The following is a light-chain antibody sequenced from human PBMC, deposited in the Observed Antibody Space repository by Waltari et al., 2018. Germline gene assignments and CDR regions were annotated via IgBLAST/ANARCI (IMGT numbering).Light chain of an antibody. CDR2: WAS. J-gene: IGKJ3*01. V-gene: IGKV4-1*01. Sequence: DIVMTQSPDSLAVSLGERATINCKSSQSVLFSSNNKNYLAWYQQKPGQPPQLRIYWASTRESGVPDRFAGRGSGTDFTLTISTLQAEDVAVYYCQQYYSVPFTFGPGTKVDIK. CDR3: QQYYSVPFT. CDR1: QSVLFSSNNKNY.